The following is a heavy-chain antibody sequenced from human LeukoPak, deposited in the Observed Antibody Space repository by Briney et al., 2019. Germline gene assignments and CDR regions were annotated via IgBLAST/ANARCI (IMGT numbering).Heavy chain of an antibody. CDR3: ASSTVTTLDGTDV. CDR2: INSDGSSR. D-gene: IGHD4-17*01. Sequence: GGFLRLSCAAPGITLSSYWMDRVRQAPGKGLGWVSSINSDGSSRSYADSVKGRFTISRDNAKNTLHLQMNSLRVEDTAVYYCASSTVTTLDGTDVWGQGTTVTVSS. J-gene: IGHJ6*02. V-gene: IGHV3-74*01. CDR1: GITLSSYW.